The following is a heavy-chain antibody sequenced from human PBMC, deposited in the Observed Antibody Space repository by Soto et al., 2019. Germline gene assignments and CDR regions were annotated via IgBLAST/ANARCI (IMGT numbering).Heavy chain of an antibody. CDR3: ARERKYYYDSSGYRDY. J-gene: IGHJ4*02. D-gene: IGHD3-22*01. CDR1: GYTFTSYG. Sequence: ASVKVSCKASGYTFTSYGISWVRQAPGQGLEWMGWISAYNGNTNYAQKLQGRVTMTTDTSTSTAYMELRSLRSDDTAVYYCARERKYYYDSSGYRDYWGQGTLVTVSS. V-gene: IGHV1-18*01. CDR2: ISAYNGNT.